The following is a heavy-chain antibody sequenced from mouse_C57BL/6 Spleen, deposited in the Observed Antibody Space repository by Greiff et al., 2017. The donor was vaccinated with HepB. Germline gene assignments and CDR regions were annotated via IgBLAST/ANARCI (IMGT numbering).Heavy chain of an antibody. CDR1: GYTFTSYW. Sequence: QVQLQQPGAELVKPGASVKLSCKASGYTFTSYWMHWVKQRPGQGLEWIGMIHPNSGSTNYNEKFKSKATLTVDKSSSTAYMQLSSLASEDSAVYYCARNWDGGFDYWGQGTTLTVSS. CDR3: ARNWDGGFDY. J-gene: IGHJ2*01. V-gene: IGHV1-64*01. D-gene: IGHD4-1*01. CDR2: IHPNSGST.